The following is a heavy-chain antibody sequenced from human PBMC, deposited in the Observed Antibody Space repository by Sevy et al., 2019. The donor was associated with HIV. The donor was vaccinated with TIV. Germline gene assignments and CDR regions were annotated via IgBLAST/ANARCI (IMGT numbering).Heavy chain of an antibody. D-gene: IGHD3-22*01. Sequence: GGSLRLSCAASGFTFNNYAMTWVRQAPGKGLEWVSAVSGGGDTTYYSDSVKGRFTISRDNSKSTLYLQMNSLRAEDTAVYYCAKGGSTSGYYLNYFAYWGQGTLVTVSS. CDR3: AKGGSTSGYYLNYFAY. V-gene: IGHV3-23*01. J-gene: IGHJ4*02. CDR2: VSGGGDTT. CDR1: GFTFNNYA.